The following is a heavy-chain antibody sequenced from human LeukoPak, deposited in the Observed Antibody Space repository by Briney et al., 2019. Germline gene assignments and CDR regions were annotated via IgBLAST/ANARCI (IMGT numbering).Heavy chain of an antibody. CDR3: VRKQHSYDY. Sequence: GESLKISCKGSGYSFTTYWIGWVRQMPGKGLEWMGIIYAGDSDTRYSPSFQGQVTISADKPTNTAYLQWSSLKASDSAMYYRVRKQHSYDYWGQGTLVTVSS. CDR1: GYSFTTYW. J-gene: IGHJ4*02. V-gene: IGHV5-51*01. D-gene: IGHD6-13*01. CDR2: IYAGDSDT.